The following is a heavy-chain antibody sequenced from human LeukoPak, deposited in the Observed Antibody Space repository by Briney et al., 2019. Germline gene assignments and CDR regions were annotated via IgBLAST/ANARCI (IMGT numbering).Heavy chain of an antibody. D-gene: IGHD1-26*01. V-gene: IGHV3-21*01. CDR1: GFTFSSYS. Sequence: GGSLRLSCAASGFTFSSYSMNWVRQAPGKGLEWASSISSSSSYIYYTDSVKGRFTISRDNAKNSLYLQMNGLRAEDTAVYYCARDSQSEPYYFDYWGQGTLVTVSS. CDR3: ARDSQSEPYYFDY. CDR2: ISSSSSYI. J-gene: IGHJ4*02.